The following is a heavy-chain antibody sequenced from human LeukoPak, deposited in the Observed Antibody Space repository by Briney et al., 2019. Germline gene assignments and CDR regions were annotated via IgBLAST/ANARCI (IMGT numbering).Heavy chain of an antibody. CDR2: MIPIVGTA. CDR1: GGSLSSQA. V-gene: IGHV1-69*06. J-gene: IGHJ4*02. Sequence: SVKVSCKASGGSLSSQAISWVRQAPGQGLQWMGGMIPIVGTANYTQKFQGRVTITADKSTSTAYMELRSLRSEDTALYYCARVSGISVAAYFDYWGQGTLVTVSS. CDR3: ARVSGISVAAYFDY. D-gene: IGHD6-19*01.